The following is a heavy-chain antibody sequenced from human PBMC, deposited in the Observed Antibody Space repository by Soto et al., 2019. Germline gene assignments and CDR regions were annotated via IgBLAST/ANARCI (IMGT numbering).Heavy chain of an antibody. CDR1: GGTFSSYA. CDR2: IIPIFGTA. J-gene: IGHJ4*02. V-gene: IGHV1-69*01. D-gene: IGHD3-22*01. CDR3: ARDARPYYYDSSGYYSFDY. Sequence: QVQLVQSGAEVKKPGSSVKVSCKASGGTFSSYAISWVRQAPGQGLEWMGGIIPIFGTANYAQKFQGRVTITADESTSTAYMELSSLRSEDTAVYYCARDARPYYYDSSGYYSFDYWGQGTLVTVSS.